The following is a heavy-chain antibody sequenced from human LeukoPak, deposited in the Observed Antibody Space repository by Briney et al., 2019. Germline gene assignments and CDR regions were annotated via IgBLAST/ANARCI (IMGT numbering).Heavy chain of an antibody. D-gene: IGHD6-19*01. J-gene: IGHJ3*02. CDR3: ARGRSVYSSGWYSQSDAFDI. CDR1: GFTFSSYW. V-gene: IGHV3-7*01. CDR2: IKQDGSEK. Sequence: GGSLRLSCAASGFTFSSYWMSWVRQAPGKGLEWVANIKQDGSEKYYVDSVKGRFTISRDNAKNSLYLQMNSLRAEDTAVYYCARGRSVYSSGWYSQSDAFDIWGQGTMVTVSS.